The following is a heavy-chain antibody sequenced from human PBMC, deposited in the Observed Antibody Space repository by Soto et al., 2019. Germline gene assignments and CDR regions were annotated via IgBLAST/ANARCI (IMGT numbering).Heavy chain of an antibody. J-gene: IGHJ6*02. D-gene: IGHD6-19*01. CDR1: GFTFSNSW. V-gene: IGHV3-15*07. CDR2: IKSKTDGGTT. CDR3: TTEEAVAAAKPLSYYYYYGMDV. Sequence: PGGSLRLSCAASGFTFSNSWMNWVRQAPGKGLEWVGRIKSKTDGGTTDYAAPVKGRFTISRDDSKNTLYLQMNSLKTEDTAVYYCTTEEAVAAAKPLSYYYYYGMDVWGQGTTVTVSS.